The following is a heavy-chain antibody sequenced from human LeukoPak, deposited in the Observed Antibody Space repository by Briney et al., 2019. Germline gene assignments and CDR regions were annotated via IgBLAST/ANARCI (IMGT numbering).Heavy chain of an antibody. Sequence: SGPTLGNPTQTLTLTCTFSGFSLSTSGVGVGWIRQPPGQALEWLAVIYWDDDKRYSPSLKSSLTITKDTSKNQVVLTMTNLDPVDTATYYCGHSPLRWNTYDIWGQGTMVTVSS. D-gene: IGHD4-23*01. J-gene: IGHJ3*02. CDR1: GFSLSTSGVG. CDR3: GHSPLRWNTYDI. V-gene: IGHV2-5*02. CDR2: IYWDDDK.